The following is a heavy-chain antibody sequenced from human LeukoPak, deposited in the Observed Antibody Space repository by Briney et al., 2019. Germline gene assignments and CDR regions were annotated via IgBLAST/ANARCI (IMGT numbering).Heavy chain of an antibody. V-gene: IGHV3-66*01. Sequence: TGGSLRLSCAASGFTFNSNYMSWVRQAPGKALEWVSIIYGCGSTYYADSVKGRFTISRDNSKYTLYLQMNSLRAEDTAVYFCARSYDHTGSHFYYYMDVWGKGTTVTVSS. J-gene: IGHJ6*03. D-gene: IGHD3-22*01. CDR1: GFTFNSNY. CDR3: ARSYDHTGSHFYYYMDV. CDR2: IYGCGST.